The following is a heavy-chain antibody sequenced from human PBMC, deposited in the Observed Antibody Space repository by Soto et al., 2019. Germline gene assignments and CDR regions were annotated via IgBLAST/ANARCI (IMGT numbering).Heavy chain of an antibody. D-gene: IGHD6-13*01. Sequence: SGPTLVNPTQTLTLTCTFSGFSLSTSGMCVSWIRQPPGKALEWLALIDWDDDKYYSTSLKTRLTISKDTSKNQVVLTMTNMDPVDTAPYYCARPPRVIAAAPDYGMAVWGKGTTVTVSS. CDR2: IDWDDDK. CDR1: GFSLSTSGMC. V-gene: IGHV2-70*01. J-gene: IGHJ6*04. CDR3: ARPPRVIAAAPDYGMAV.